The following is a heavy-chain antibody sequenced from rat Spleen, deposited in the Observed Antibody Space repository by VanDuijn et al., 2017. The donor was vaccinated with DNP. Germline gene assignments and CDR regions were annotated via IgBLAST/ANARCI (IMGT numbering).Heavy chain of an antibody. Sequence: EVQLVESGGGLVQPGRSLKLSCSASGFTFSDYNMAWVRLAPKRGLEWVANVIYDGSRTYYRDSVKGRFTLSRDNAKSTLFLQMDSLRSEDTATYYCATDYYDGSYYGYWGQGVMVTVSS. CDR1: GFTFSDYN. J-gene: IGHJ2*01. CDR3: ATDYYDGSYYGY. D-gene: IGHD1-12*02. CDR2: VIYDGSRT. V-gene: IGHV5S10*01.